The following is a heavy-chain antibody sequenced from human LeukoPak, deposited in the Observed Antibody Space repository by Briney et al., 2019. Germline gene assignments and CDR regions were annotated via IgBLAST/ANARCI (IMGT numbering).Heavy chain of an antibody. J-gene: IGHJ6*02. Sequence: GGSLRLSCAASGFTFSGYALHWVGQAPGNGLQGVAVISYDGSNKYYADFVKGRFTISRDNSKNTLYLQMNSLRPEDTAVYYCARTLGYCSSTSCYPHNYYYYGMDVWGQGTTVTVSS. CDR2: ISYDGSNK. CDR3: ARTLGYCSSTSCYPHNYYYYGMDV. V-gene: IGHV3-30-3*01. CDR1: GFTFSGYA. D-gene: IGHD2-2*01.